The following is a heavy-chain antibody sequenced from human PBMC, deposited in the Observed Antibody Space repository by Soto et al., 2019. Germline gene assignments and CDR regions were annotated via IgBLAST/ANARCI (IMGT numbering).Heavy chain of an antibody. Sequence: EVQLVESGGGLVQPGGSLRLSCAASGFTVSSNYMSWVRQAPGKGLEWVSVIYSGGSTYYADSVEGRFTISRDNSKNTLYLQMNSLRAEDTAVYYCASSIVVVPAAPGYYYYMDVWGKGTTVTVSS. CDR3: ASSIVVVPAAPGYYYYMDV. V-gene: IGHV3-66*01. CDR1: GFTVSSNY. CDR2: IYSGGST. D-gene: IGHD2-2*01. J-gene: IGHJ6*03.